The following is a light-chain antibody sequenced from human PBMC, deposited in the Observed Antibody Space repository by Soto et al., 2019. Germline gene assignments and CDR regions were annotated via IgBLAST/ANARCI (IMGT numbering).Light chain of an antibody. CDR2: DVS. Sequence: QSALTQPASVSGSPGQSITISRTGTSSDVGGYNYVSWYQQHPGKAPKLMIYDVSNRPSGVSNRFSGSKSGNTASLTISGLQAEDEAHGYCCSYTSSSTHVVFGGGTQLTVL. CDR1: SSDVGGYNY. J-gene: IGLJ2*01. V-gene: IGLV2-14*03. CDR3: CSYTSSSTHVV.